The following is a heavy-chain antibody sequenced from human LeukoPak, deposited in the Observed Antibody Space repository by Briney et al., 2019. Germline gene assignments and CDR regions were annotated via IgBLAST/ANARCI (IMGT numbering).Heavy chain of an antibody. Sequence: GESLKISCKGSEYSFTSYWIAWVRAMPGKGLEWMGIIYPGDSDTRYSPSFQGQVTISADTSISTAYLQWSSLKASDTAIYYCARRYTSSSPFDYWCQGTLVTVSS. D-gene: IGHD6-13*01. CDR2: IYPGDSDT. J-gene: IGHJ4*02. CDR3: ARRYTSSSPFDY. CDR1: EYSFTSYW. V-gene: IGHV5-51*01.